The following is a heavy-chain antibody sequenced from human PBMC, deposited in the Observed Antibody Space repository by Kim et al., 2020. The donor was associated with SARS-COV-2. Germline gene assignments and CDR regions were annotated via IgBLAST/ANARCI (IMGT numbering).Heavy chain of an antibody. J-gene: IGHJ3*01. D-gene: IGHD3-10*01. CDR1: GFTFNNYA. CDR3: AKSSAFCWFGEGLNAFD. CDR2: ISYDGSIK. V-gene: IGHV3-30*18. Sequence: GGSLRLSCGASGFTFNNYAMHWVRQAPGKGLEWVAVISYDGSIKYYADSLKGQFTVSRDSSNNTLYLQMRSLRPEDTALYYCAKSSAFCWFGEGLNAFD.